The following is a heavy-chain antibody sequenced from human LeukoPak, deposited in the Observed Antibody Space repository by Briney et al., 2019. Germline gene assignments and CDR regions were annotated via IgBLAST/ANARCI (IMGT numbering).Heavy chain of an antibody. CDR2: ISGSGGST. CDR3: APGYSGGWYLD. Sequence: PEGSLRLSCAASGFTFSSYAMSWVRQAPGKGLEWVSAISGSGGSTYYADSVKGRFTISRDNSKNTLYLQMNSLRAKDTAVYYCAPGYSGGWYLDWGQGTLVTVSS. D-gene: IGHD6-19*01. V-gene: IGHV3-23*01. J-gene: IGHJ4*02. CDR1: GFTFSSYA.